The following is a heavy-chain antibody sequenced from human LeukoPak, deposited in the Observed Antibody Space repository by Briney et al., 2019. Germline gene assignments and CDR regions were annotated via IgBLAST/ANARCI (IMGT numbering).Heavy chain of an antibody. D-gene: IGHD3-9*01. CDR1: GYSISSGYY. CDR3: ASLYYDILTGYPEGYFDL. J-gene: IGHJ2*01. V-gene: IGHV4-38-2*01. Sequence: SETLSLTCAVSGYSISSGYYWGWIRQPPGKGLEWIGSIYHSGSTYYNPSLKSRVTISVDTSKNRFSLKLSSVTAADTAVYYCASLYYDILTGYPEGYFDLWGRGTLVTVSS. CDR2: IYHSGST.